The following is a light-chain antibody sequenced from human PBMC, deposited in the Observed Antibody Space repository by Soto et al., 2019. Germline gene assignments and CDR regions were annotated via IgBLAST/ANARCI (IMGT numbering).Light chain of an antibody. Sequence: QSALTQPPSVSGAPGQRVTISCTGSSSNIGAGYDVHWYQQLPGTAPKLLIYGNSNRPSGVPDRFSGSKSGTSASLAITGLQAEDEADYYCQSYDSSLSGVVFGGGTQPTVL. CDR2: GNS. V-gene: IGLV1-40*01. CDR1: SSNIGAGYD. CDR3: QSYDSSLSGVV. J-gene: IGLJ2*01.